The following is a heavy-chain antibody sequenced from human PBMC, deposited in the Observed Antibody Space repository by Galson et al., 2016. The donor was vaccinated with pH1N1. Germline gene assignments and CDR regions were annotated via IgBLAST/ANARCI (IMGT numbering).Heavy chain of an antibody. D-gene: IGHD3-10*01. CDR2: ISGSGGST. J-gene: IGHJ6*02. CDR1: GFTFSSYA. Sequence: SLRLSCAASGFTFSSYAMRWVRQAPGKGLEWVSAISGSGGSTYYADSVKGRFTISRDNSKNTLSLQMNSLRAEDTAVYYCAKDSEYYYGSGNYYGGMDVWGQGTTVTVSS. CDR3: AKDSEYYYGSGNYYGGMDV. V-gene: IGHV3-23*01.